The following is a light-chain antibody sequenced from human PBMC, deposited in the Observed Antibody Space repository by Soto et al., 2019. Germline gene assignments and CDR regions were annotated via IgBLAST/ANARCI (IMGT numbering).Light chain of an antibody. CDR1: QSVSSSY. CDR2: GAS. V-gene: IGKV3-20*01. J-gene: IGKJ2*01. Sequence: EIVLTQSPGTLSLSPGERATLSCRASQSVSSSYLAWYQQKPGQAPRLLIFGASRRATGIPDRFSGSGSGTDFTLTISRLEPEDFAVYYCQQYGSSPYTFGQVTKLEIK. CDR3: QQYGSSPYT.